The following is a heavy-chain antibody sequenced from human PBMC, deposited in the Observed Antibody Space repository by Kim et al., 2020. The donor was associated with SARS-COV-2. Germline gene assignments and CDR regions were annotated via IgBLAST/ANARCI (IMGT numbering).Heavy chain of an antibody. Sequence: GGSLRLSCAASGFSFSEWWMDWVRQAPGKGPEWVARIDNDGTTTLYADSVKGRFTISRDNSKNTLYLQMTGLIADDTGVYYCTRGPFWGQVTLVTVFS. CDR2: IDNDGTTT. J-gene: IGHJ4*02. CDR1: GFSFSEWW. CDR3: TRGPF. V-gene: IGHV3-74*01.